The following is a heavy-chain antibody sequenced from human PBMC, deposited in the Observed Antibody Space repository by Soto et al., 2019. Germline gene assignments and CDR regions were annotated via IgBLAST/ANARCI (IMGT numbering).Heavy chain of an antibody. CDR3: FLEWFGELDV. CDR1: GYTFTSYD. J-gene: IGHJ6*02. CDR2: MNPNSGNT. V-gene: IGHV1-8*01. D-gene: IGHD3-3*01. Sequence: ASVKVSCKASGYTFTSYDINWVRRATGQGLEWMGWMNPNSGNTGYAQKFQGRVTMTRSTSISTAYMELSSLRSEDTAVYYCFLEWFGELDVWGQGTTVTVSS.